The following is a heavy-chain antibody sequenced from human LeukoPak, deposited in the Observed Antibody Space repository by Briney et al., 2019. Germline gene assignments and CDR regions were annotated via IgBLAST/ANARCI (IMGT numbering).Heavy chain of an antibody. D-gene: IGHD2-21*02. CDR3: ARSVVVTATLRYHYGMDV. Sequence: KASETLSLTCTVSGGSIRSYYWNWIRQPPGKGLEWIGYIYDSGTTNYNPSLKSRVTMSVDSSKNQFSLKLTSVTAADPAVYYCARSVVVTATLRYHYGMDVWGQGTTVTVSS. J-gene: IGHJ6*02. CDR1: GGSIRSYY. CDR2: IYDSGTT. V-gene: IGHV4-59*01.